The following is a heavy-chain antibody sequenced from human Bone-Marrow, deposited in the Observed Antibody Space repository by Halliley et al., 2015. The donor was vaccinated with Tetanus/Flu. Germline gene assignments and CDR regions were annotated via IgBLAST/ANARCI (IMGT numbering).Heavy chain of an antibody. Sequence: SLRLSCAASEFTFSSYSMHWVRQAPDKGLEWVAVILRDGSSKDHADSVKGRFTISRDNSKNTLYLQMNSLRVEDAGVYYCATDGRTDTSGYSGILDYWGQGTLVTVSS. V-gene: IGHV3-30-3*01. CDR3: ATDGRTDTSGYSGILDY. CDR1: EFTFSSYS. J-gene: IGHJ4*02. CDR2: ILRDGSSK. D-gene: IGHD3-22*01.